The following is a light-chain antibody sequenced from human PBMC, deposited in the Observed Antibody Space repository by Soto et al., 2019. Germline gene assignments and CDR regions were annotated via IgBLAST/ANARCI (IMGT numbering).Light chain of an antibody. CDR2: EVN. CDR1: SSDVGGYNY. V-gene: IGLV2-8*01. CDR3: SSYVGSHNYVV. J-gene: IGLJ2*01. Sequence: QSALTQPPSASGSPGQSVTISCTGTSSDVGGYNYVSWYQQHPGKAPKLMISEVNKRPSGVPDRFSGSKSGNTASLTVSGLQAEDEADYYCSSYVGSHNYVVFGGGTKLTVL.